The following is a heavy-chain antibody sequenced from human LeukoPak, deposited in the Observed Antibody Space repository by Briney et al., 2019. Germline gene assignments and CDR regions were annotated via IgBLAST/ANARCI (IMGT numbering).Heavy chain of an antibody. J-gene: IGHJ5*02. D-gene: IGHD3-22*01. Sequence: PSETLSLTCTVSGGSISSYYWSWIRQPPGKGLEWIGCIYYSGSTNYNPSLKSRVTMSVDTSKNQFSLKLTSVTAADTAVYYCARVLLSSGYSTWGQGTLVTVSS. CDR3: ARVLLSSGYST. V-gene: IGHV4-59*01. CDR1: GGSISSYY. CDR2: IYYSGST.